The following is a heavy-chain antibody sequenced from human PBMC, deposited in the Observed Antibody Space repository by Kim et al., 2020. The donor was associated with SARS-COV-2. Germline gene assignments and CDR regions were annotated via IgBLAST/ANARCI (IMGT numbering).Heavy chain of an antibody. CDR3: ARARLDTIFGVVIGGDYFDY. D-gene: IGHD3-3*01. CDR1: GGSFSGYY. Sequence: SETLSLTCAVYGGSFSGYYWSWIRQPPGKGLEWIGEINHSGSTNYNPSLKSRVTISVDTSKNQFSLKLSSVTAADTAVYYCARARLDTIFGVVIGGDYFDYWGQGTLVTVSS. V-gene: IGHV4-34*01. J-gene: IGHJ4*02. CDR2: INHSGST.